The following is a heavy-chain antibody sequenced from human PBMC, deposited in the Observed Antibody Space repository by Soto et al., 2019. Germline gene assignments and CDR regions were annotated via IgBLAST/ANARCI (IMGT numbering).Heavy chain of an antibody. CDR3: ARDHGGATMALLY. CDR1: GYNLRNYG. J-gene: IGHJ4*02. CDR2: ISVYHGNT. Sequence: ASVKGSCKSAGYNLRNYGRSWGRQAPGQGPEWMGWISVYHGNTIYAQNFQGRVTMTTDTSTSTAYMELTSLRSDDTGVYYCARDHGGATMALLYWGQGTLVTVSS. D-gene: IGHD3-10*01. V-gene: IGHV1-18*04.